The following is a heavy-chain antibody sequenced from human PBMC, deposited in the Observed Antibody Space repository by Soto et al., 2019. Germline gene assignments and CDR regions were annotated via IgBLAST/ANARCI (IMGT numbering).Heavy chain of an antibody. Sequence: ASVNVSCKASGYTFTSYDINWVRQATGQGLEWMGWMNPNSGNTGYAQKFQGRVTMTRNTSISTAYMELSSLRSEDTAVYYCARLQRMPYYYYMDVWGKGTTVTVSS. CDR2: MNPNSGNT. CDR1: GYTFTSYD. CDR3: ARLQRMPYYYYMDV. D-gene: IGHD1-1*01. J-gene: IGHJ6*03. V-gene: IGHV1-8*01.